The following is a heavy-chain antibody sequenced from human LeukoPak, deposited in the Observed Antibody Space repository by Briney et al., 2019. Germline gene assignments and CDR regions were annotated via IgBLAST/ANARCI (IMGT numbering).Heavy chain of an antibody. CDR1: GGSISSSNW. CDR3: ASRRQQLGNYYYYYYMDV. J-gene: IGHJ6*03. D-gene: IGHD6-13*01. Sequence: SETLSLTCAVSGGSISSSNWWSWVRQPPGKGLEWIGEIYHSGSTNYNPSLKSRVTISVDKSKNQFSLKLSSVTAADTAVYYCASRRQQLGNYYYYYYMDVWGKGTTVTVSS. V-gene: IGHV4-4*02. CDR2: IYHSGST.